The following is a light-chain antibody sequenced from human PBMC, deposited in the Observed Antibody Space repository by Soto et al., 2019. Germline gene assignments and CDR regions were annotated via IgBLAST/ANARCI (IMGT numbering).Light chain of an antibody. V-gene: IGLV1-44*01. CDR2: NDN. CDR3: AAWDDSLNGRL. Sequence: QSVVTQPPSASGTPGQTVTISCSGTKSNIGTNAVTWYQHLPGTAPKLLIYNDNVRPSGVPDRISGSKSGASASLAISGLQSEDEADYYCAAWDDSLNGRLFGGGTQLTVL. CDR1: KSNIGTNA. J-gene: IGLJ3*02.